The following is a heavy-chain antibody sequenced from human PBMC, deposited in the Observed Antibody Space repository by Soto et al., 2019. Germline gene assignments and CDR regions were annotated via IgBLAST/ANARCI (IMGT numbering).Heavy chain of an antibody. J-gene: IGHJ4*02. V-gene: IGHV3-11*01. D-gene: IGHD2-21*02. Sequence: GGSLRLSCAASGFTFSDYYMSWIRQAPGKGLEWVSYISSSGSTIYYADSVKGRFTISRDNAKNSLYLQMNSLRAEDTAVYYCARDSYCGGDCQTLAYWGQGTLVTVSS. CDR2: ISSSGSTI. CDR3: ARDSYCGGDCQTLAY. CDR1: GFTFSDYY.